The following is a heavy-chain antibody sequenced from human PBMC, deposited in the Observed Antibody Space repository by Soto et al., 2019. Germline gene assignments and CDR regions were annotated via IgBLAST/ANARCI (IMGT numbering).Heavy chain of an antibody. V-gene: IGHV4-30-2*01. CDR3: ARVSLGYCISTSCYRDNYFDY. D-gene: IGHD2-2*01. CDR1: GGSISSGGYS. Sequence: SETLSLTCAVSGGSISSGGYSWSWIRQPQGKALEWIGYIYHSGSTYYNPSLKSRVTISVDRSKNQFSLKLSSVTAADTAVYYCARVSLGYCISTSCYRDNYFDYWGQGTLVTVSS. J-gene: IGHJ4*02. CDR2: IYHSGST.